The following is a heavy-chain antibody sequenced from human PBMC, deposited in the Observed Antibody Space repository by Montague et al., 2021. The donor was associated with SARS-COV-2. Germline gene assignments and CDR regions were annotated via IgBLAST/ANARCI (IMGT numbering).Heavy chain of an antibody. D-gene: IGHD4-17*01. J-gene: IGHJ4*02. V-gene: IGHV4-59*02. CDR1: GSSVRSYY. Sequence: SETLSLTCIVSGSSVRSYYWSWIRQPPGKGLEWIGYIYDSGSTSYNPSLKSRVTISVDTSKSQFSLKLSSVTAADTAVYYCARENTVTTFGGPYYIDSWGQGTLVTVSA. CDR3: ARENTVTTFGGPYYIDS. CDR2: IYDSGST.